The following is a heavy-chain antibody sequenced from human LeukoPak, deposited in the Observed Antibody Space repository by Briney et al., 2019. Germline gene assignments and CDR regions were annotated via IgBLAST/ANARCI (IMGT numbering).Heavy chain of an antibody. V-gene: IGHV1-46*01. CDR2: INPSGGST. CDR3: ARGVTMVRGVIISTWFDP. CDR1: GYTFTSYY. Sequence: ASVKVSCKASGYTFTSYYMHWVRQAPGQGLEWMGIINPSGGSTSYAQKFQGRVTMTRDTSTSTVYMELSSLRSEDTAVYYCARGVTMVRGVIISTWFDPWGQGTLVTVSS. J-gene: IGHJ5*02. D-gene: IGHD3-10*01.